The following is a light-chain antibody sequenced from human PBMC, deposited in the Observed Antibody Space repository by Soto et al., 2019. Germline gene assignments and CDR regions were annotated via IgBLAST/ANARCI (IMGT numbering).Light chain of an antibody. V-gene: IGKV3D-20*02. CDR3: QQRSNWPPWT. J-gene: IGKJ1*01. CDR2: DAS. CDR1: QSVSSSY. Sequence: EMVLTQSPGTLSLSPGDGATLSCSASQSVSSSYLAWYQQKPGQAPRLLIYDASNRATGIPARFSGSGSGTDFTLTISSLEPEDFAVYYCQQRSNWPPWTFGQGTKVDIK.